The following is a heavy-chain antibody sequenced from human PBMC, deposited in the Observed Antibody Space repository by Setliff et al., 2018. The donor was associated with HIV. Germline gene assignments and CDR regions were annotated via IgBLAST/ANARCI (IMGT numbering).Heavy chain of an antibody. J-gene: IGHJ3*02. D-gene: IGHD1-26*01. V-gene: IGHV1-69*05. Sequence: SVKFSCKASGSTFSRYAISWVRPAPVQGLEWMGGIIPSFGTANYAQKFQGRVTITTDASTSTAYMELGSLRSEDTAVYYCARAPELYSGSYDAFDIWGQGAMVTVSS. CDR1: GSTFSRYA. CDR2: IIPSFGTA. CDR3: ARAPELYSGSYDAFDI.